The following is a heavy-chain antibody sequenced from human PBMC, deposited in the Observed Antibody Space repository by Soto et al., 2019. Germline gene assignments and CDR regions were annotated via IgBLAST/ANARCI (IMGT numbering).Heavy chain of an antibody. Sequence: QVQLVESGGGVVQPGMSLRLSCAASGFIFSNYNMHWVRQAPGKGLEWVAVIGYDGSNIHYGDSVKGRFTISRDNSKNTVYLEMNSLTAEDTTAYYCARDDYGMDVWGQGTTVTVSS. J-gene: IGHJ6*02. CDR1: GFIFSNYN. CDR3: ARDDYGMDV. V-gene: IGHV3-33*01. CDR2: IGYDGSNI.